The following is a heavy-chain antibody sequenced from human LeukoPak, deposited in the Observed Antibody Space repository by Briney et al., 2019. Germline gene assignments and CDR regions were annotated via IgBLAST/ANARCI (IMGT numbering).Heavy chain of an antibody. J-gene: IGHJ3*02. CDR2: INAGNGNT. Sequence: ASVKVSCKASGYTFTSYAMHWVRQAPGQRLEWMGWINAGNGNTKYSQRFQGRVTITRDTSASTAYMELRSLRSDDTAVYYCARRSDGAGAFDIWGQGTMVTVSS. CDR1: GYTFTSYA. CDR3: ARRSDGAGAFDI. V-gene: IGHV1-3*01. D-gene: IGHD3-3*01.